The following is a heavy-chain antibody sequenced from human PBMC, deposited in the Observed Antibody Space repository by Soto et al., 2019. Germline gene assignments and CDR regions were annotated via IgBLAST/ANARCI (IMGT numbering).Heavy chain of an antibody. Sequence: QVQLQESGPGLVKPSETLSLTCTVSGGSISSYYWSWIRQPPGKGLEWIGYIYYSGSTNYNPSLKSRVTISVDTSRNQFALKLSSVTAADTAVYYCARHVLVATGAGSRPYWYFALWGRGTLVTVSS. J-gene: IGHJ2*01. V-gene: IGHV4-59*08. D-gene: IGHD5-12*01. CDR3: ARHVLVATGAGSRPYWYFAL. CDR1: GGSISSYY. CDR2: IYYSGST.